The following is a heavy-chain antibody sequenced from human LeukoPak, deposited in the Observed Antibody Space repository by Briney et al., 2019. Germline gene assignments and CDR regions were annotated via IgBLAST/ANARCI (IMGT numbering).Heavy chain of an antibody. CDR3: ANGDSGSSSYYFDY. J-gene: IGHJ4*02. Sequence: GGSLRLSCAASGFTFSSYAMRWVRQAPGKGLEWVSAISGSGGSTSYTDSVKGRFTISRDNSKNTLYLQMNSLRAEDTAAYYCANGDSGSSSYYFDYWGQGTLVTVSS. CDR1: GFTFSSYA. CDR2: ISGSGGST. V-gene: IGHV3-23*01. D-gene: IGHD1-26*01.